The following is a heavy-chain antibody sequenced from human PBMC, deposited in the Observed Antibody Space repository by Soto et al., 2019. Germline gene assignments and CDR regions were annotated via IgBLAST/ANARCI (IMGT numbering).Heavy chain of an antibody. CDR2: INHSGST. CDR1: GGSFSGYY. CDR3: ARPKVPYSSSSGYDY. J-gene: IGHJ4*02. V-gene: IGHV4-34*01. D-gene: IGHD6-6*01. Sequence: PSETLSLTCAVYGGSFSGYYWSWIRQPPGKGLEWIGEINHSGSTNYNPSLKSRVTISVDTSKNQFSLKLSSVTAADTAVYYCARPKVPYSSSSGYDYWGQGTLVTVSS.